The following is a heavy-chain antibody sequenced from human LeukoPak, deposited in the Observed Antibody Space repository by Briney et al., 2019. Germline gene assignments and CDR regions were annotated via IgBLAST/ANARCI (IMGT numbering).Heavy chain of an antibody. CDR3: AKGGSYYYDTSGYFGY. D-gene: IGHD3-22*01. CDR1: GFTFTNYA. J-gene: IGHJ4*02. V-gene: IGHV3-23*01. CDR2: ISGSGGST. Sequence: GGSLRLSCAASGFTFTNYAMNWVRQAPGNGLEWVSGISGSGGSTYYPASVKGRFTISRDNSKNTLYLQMNSLRAEDTAVYYCAKGGSYYYDTSGYFGYWGQGTLVTVSS.